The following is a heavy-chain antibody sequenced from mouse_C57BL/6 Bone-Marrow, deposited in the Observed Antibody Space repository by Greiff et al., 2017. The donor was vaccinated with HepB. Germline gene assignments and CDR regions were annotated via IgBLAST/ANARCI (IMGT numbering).Heavy chain of an antibody. J-gene: IGHJ1*03. V-gene: IGHV1-81*01. Sequence: QVQLQQSGAELARPGASVKLSCKASGYTFTSYGISWVKQRTGQGLEWIGVIYPRSGNTYYNEKFKGKATLTADKSSSTAYMELRSLTSEDSAVYFCARNELLTTVVAPLRYFDVWGTGTTVTVSS. CDR3: ARNELLTTVVAPLRYFDV. CDR2: IYPRSGNT. D-gene: IGHD1-1*01. CDR1: GYTFTSYG.